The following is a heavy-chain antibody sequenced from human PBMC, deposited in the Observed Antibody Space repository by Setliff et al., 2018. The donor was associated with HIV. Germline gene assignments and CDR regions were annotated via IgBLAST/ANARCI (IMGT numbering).Heavy chain of an antibody. D-gene: IGHD2-15*01. V-gene: IGHV3-30*03. CDR2: ISYDGSNK. Sequence: GGSLRLSCAASGFTFSTYGMHWVRQAPGTGLEWVALISYDGSNKYYADSVKGRFTISRDNSKNTLYLQMNSLRAEDTAVYYCARDTNIVVVVAAFSFDYWGQGTLVTVSS. J-gene: IGHJ4*02. CDR1: GFTFSTYG. CDR3: ARDTNIVVVVAAFSFDY.